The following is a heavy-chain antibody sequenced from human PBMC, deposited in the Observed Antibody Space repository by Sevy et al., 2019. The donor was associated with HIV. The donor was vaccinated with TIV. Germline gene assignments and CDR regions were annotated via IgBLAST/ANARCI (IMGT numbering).Heavy chain of an antibody. Sequence: ASVKVSCKVSGYTLTELSIHWVRQAPGKGLEWMGGFDPEDGETIYAQKFQGRVTMTEDTSTDTAYMELSSLRSEDTAVYYCATYRRYDFWSGPGGITSPRSRSYYFDYWGQGTLVTVSS. J-gene: IGHJ4*02. CDR1: GYTLTELS. V-gene: IGHV1-24*01. CDR2: FDPEDGET. D-gene: IGHD3-3*01. CDR3: ATYRRYDFWSGPGGITSPRSRSYYFDY.